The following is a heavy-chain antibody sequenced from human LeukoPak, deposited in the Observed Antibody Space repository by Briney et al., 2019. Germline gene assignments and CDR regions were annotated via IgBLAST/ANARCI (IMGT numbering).Heavy chain of an antibody. J-gene: IGHJ6*02. CDR2: ISVYNNNT. Sequence: ASVKVSCKASGYSFTGYGISWVRQAPGQGLEWMGGISVYNNNTNYAQKFQGRVTMTTDTSTSTAYMELRSLRSDDTAVYYCARDIYDILTPYGMDVWGQGTTVTVSS. V-gene: IGHV1-18*01. CDR3: ARDIYDILTPYGMDV. CDR1: GYSFTGYG. D-gene: IGHD3-9*01.